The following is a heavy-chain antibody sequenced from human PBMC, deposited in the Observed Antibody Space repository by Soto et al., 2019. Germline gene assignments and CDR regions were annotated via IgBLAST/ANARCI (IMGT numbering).Heavy chain of an antibody. V-gene: IGHV3-33*01. CDR3: ERDPNPYYYDSSGNFDY. D-gene: IGHD3-22*01. CDR2: IWYDGSNK. J-gene: IGHJ4*02. CDR1: GFTFSSYG. Sequence: GASLRLSCATSGFTFSSYGMLRFLQAPGNGLDAVAVIWYDGSNKYYADSVKARLTISRDNSKNTLYLQMTSLRAEDTAVYYCERDPNPYYYDSSGNFDYWGQGTLVTVSS.